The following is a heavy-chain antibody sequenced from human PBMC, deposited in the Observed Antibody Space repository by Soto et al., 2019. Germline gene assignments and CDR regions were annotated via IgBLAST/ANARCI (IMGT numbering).Heavy chain of an antibody. CDR1: GYPFTNYY. CDR3: VRAERECRFTGCSYFFDY. J-gene: IGHJ4*02. V-gene: IGHV1-46*03. D-gene: IGHD2-2*01. Sequence: QVQLVQSGAEVKKPGASVTVSCRAAGYPFTNYYIHWVRQAPGQGLEYMGGINPGGGSTNYPKKFPGRVTMVRDTSTRTVYMELSSLRPEDAAVYYCVRAERECRFTGCSYFFDYWGQGTLVTVSS. CDR2: INPGGGST.